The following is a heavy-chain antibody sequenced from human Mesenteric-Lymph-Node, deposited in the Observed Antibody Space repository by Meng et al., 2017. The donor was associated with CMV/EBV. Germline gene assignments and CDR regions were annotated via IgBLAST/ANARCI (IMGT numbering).Heavy chain of an antibody. CDR2: ISYSEST. J-gene: IGHJ3*02. CDR3: AREGPGSYSEAFDI. Sequence: GSLRLSCSVSGGSISSSTSYWGWIRQPPGKGLEWIGSISYSESTYYNPSLKSRVTISVDTSKNELSLKLSSVTAADTAVYYCAREGPGSYSEAFDIWGQGTVVTVSS. V-gene: IGHV4-39*07. CDR1: GGSISSSTSY. D-gene: IGHD3-10*01.